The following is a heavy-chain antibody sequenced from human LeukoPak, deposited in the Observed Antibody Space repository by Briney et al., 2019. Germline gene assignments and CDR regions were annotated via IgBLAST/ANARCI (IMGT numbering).Heavy chain of an antibody. D-gene: IGHD4-23*01. CDR2: IYTSGST. CDR3: ARDLRGGGFDY. Sequence: PSETLSLTCTVSGGSISSSSYYWGWIRQPPGKGLEWIGRIYTSGSTNYNPSLKSRVTISVDTSKNQFSLKLSSVTAADTAVYYCARDLRGGGFDYWGQGTLVTVSS. CDR1: GGSISSSSYY. J-gene: IGHJ4*02. V-gene: IGHV4-61*02.